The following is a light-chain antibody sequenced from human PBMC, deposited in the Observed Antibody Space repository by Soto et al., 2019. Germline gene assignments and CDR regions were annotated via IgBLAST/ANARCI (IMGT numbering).Light chain of an antibody. CDR1: SRDVGGYNY. V-gene: IGLV2-14*01. J-gene: IGLJ1*01. Sequence: QSPLTHPASVSRPPGQSITISCSGTSRDVGGYNYVSWYKQHPGKAPKLMTYEVSKRPSGVSNRFSGSKSGNTASLTISRLQAADDADYFCSSYTTISTPFVFGTWTKVTVL. CDR3: SSYTTISTPFV. CDR2: EVS.